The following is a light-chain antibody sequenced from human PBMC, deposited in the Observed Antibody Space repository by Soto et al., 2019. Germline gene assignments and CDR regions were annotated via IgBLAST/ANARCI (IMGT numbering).Light chain of an antibody. V-gene: IGLV2-14*01. CDR3: SSYTSSDTYV. CDR1: SSDVGGYNY. J-gene: IGLJ1*01. Sequence: QSVLTQPASVSGSPGQSITISCTGTSSDVGGYNYVSWYQQHQGEAPKLMIYEVSNQPSGVSNRFSGSKSGNTASLTISGLQAEDEADYYCSSYTSSDTYVLGTAKKPTV. CDR2: EVS.